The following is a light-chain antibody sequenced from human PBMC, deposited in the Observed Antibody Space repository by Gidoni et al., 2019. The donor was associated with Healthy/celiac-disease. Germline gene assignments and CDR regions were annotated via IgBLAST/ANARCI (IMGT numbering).Light chain of an antibody. CDR2: EVS. J-gene: IGLJ1*01. V-gene: IGLV2-14*01. CDR1: SSDVGGYNY. CDR3: SSYTSSSTEV. Sequence: QSALTQPASVSGSPGQSITISCTGTSSDVGGYNYVSWYQQHPGKAPKLMIYEVSNRPSGVPDRFSSSKSGNTASLTISGLQAEDEADYYCSSYTSSSTEVFGTGTKVTVL.